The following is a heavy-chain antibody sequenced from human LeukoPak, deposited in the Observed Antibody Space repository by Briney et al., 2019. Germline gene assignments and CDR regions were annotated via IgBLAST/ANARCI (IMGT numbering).Heavy chain of an antibody. V-gene: IGHV3-9*01. CDR1: GFSFVDHG. J-gene: IGHJ6*02. CDR3: VRVSPTSDYGMDV. CDR2: ISWNGGST. Sequence: GRSLRLSCEASGFSFVDHGMHWVRQAPGKCIQWVSGISWNGGSTGYSDSVKGRFTISRDNAKNSLYLQMNNVRIEDTALYYCVRVSPTSDYGMDVWGQGTTVTVSS.